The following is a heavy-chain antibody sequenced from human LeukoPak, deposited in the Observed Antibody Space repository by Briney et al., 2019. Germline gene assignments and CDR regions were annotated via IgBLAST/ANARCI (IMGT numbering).Heavy chain of an antibody. CDR1: GFSCNDHE. D-gene: IGHD2-15*01. Sequence: PGGSLRLSCAVSGFSCNDHEMNWVRQAPGKGLEWVSYISISESSIYYADSVKGRFTISRDSARNSLYLQMNSLRAEDTAVYYCARGEGYCSGGTCYSGDFYYFDYWGQGTLVTVSS. CDR2: ISISESSI. J-gene: IGHJ4*02. V-gene: IGHV3-48*03. CDR3: ARGEGYCSGGTCYSGDFYYFDY.